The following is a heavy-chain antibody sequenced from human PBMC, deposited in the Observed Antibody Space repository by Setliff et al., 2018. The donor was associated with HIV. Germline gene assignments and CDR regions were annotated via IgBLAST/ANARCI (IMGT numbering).Heavy chain of an antibody. CDR3: ARAFLLVPGARDYYYYLDV. CDR2: INHSGSS. V-gene: IGHV4-34*01. D-gene: IGHD2-2*01. J-gene: IGHJ6*03. CDR1: GGSFSGYY. Sequence: KPSETLSLTCAVYGGSFSGYYWSWIRQPPGKGLEWIGEINHSGSSNYNPSLKSRVTISVDTSKNQFSLRLRSVTAADTAVYYRARAFLLVPGARDYYYYLDVWGQGNTVTVSS.